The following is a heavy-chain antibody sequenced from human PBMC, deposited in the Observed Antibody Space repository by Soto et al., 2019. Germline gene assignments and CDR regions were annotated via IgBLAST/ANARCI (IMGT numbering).Heavy chain of an antibody. CDR3: ARDPSEGRVGNWFES. J-gene: IGHJ5*01. CDR1: GFTFSRYG. Sequence: VPLVESGGGLVKPGGSLRLSCAASGFTFSRYGMSWVRQAPGKGLEWVSSISMTTSYVYYADSVKGRFSISRDNAKKILYLEMYALRTEDTAVYYCARDPSEGRVGNWFESWGQGTLVTVSS. V-gene: IGHV3-21*01. D-gene: IGHD2-2*01. CDR2: ISMTTSYV.